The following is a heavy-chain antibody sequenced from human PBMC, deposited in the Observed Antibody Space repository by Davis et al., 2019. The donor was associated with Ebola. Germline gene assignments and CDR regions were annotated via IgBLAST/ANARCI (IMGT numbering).Heavy chain of an antibody. D-gene: IGHD2-15*01. V-gene: IGHV4-34*01. CDR1: GGSFSGYY. CDR2: INHSGST. CDR3: ARVRREYCSGGSCYRNNWFDP. J-gene: IGHJ5*02. Sequence: PGGSLRLSCAVYGGSFSGYYWSWIRQPPGKGLEWIGEINHSGSTNYNPSLKSRVTISVDTSKNQFSLKLSSMTAADTAVYYCARVRREYCSGGSCYRNNWFDPWGQGTLVTVSS.